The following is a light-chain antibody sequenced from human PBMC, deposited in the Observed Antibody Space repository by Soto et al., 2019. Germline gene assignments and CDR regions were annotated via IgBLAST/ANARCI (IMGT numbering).Light chain of an antibody. V-gene: IGLV2-14*01. J-gene: IGLJ3*02. CDR3: SSYTTISTWV. CDR1: DSDIGAYDY. Sequence: QPVLTQPASVSGSPGQSITISCTGTDSDIGAYDYVSWYQQHPGKAPKLMIYDVSNRPSGVSNRFSGAKSASTASLTISGLQAEDEADYYCSSYTTISTWVFGGGTKLTVL. CDR2: DVS.